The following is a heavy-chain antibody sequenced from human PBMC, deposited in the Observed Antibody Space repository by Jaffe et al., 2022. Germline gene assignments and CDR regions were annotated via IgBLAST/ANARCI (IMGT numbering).Heavy chain of an antibody. J-gene: IGHJ4*02. V-gene: IGHV3-9*01. CDR1: GFTFDDYA. D-gene: IGHD4-17*01. CDR3: ASYGDYYFDY. Sequence: EVQLVESGGGLVQPGRSLRLSCAASGFTFDDYAMHWVRQAPGKGLEWVSGISWNSGSIGYADSVKGRFTISRDNAKNSLYLQMNSLRAEDTALYYCASYGDYYFDYWGQGTLVTVSS. CDR2: ISWNSGSI.